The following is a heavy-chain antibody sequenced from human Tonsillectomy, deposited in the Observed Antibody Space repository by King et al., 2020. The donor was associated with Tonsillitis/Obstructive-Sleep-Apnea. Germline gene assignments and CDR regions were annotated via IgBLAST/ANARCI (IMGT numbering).Heavy chain of an antibody. D-gene: IGHD2/OR15-2a*01. CDR1: GYPFTGYD. V-gene: IGHV1-8*01. CDR2: MSPNSGNT. CDR3: ARGVIEGVDY. Sequence: QLVQSGAEVKRPGASVRVSCKASGYPFTGYDINWVRQATGQGLEWMGWMSPNSGNTGYAQTFQGRVTMTRSTSISTAYMELSDLTSEDTAVYYCARGVIEGVDYWGQGTLVTVSS. J-gene: IGHJ4*02.